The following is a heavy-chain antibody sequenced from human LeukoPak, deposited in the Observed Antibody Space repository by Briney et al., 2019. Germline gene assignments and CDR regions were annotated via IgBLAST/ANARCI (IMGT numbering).Heavy chain of an antibody. CDR3: ARDRGYGNSPHFLDY. Sequence: PGGSLRLSCAASGFTFSSCAMHWVRQAPGKGLEWVALISYDGSDEHSADSVKGRFTFSRDNSKNTLYLQMDSLRTEDTAVYYCARDRGYGNSPHFLDYWGQGTLVTVSS. J-gene: IGHJ4*02. CDR2: ISYDGSDE. CDR1: GFTFSSCA. D-gene: IGHD5-18*01. V-gene: IGHV3-30*04.